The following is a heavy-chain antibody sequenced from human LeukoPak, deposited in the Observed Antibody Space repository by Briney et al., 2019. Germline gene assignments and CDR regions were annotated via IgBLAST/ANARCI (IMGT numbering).Heavy chain of an antibody. V-gene: IGHV4-59*08. D-gene: IGHD6-13*01. CDR2: IYYSGSP. J-gene: IGHJ5*02. Sequence: SETLSLTCTVSGGSISSYYWSWIRQPPGKGLEWIGYIYYSGSPNYNPSLKSRVTISVDTSKNQFSLKLSSVTAAYTAVYYCARHVVPRIGSHGSSWYCWFDPWGQGTLVTVSS. CDR3: ARHVVPRIGSHGSSWYCWFDP. CDR1: GGSISSYY.